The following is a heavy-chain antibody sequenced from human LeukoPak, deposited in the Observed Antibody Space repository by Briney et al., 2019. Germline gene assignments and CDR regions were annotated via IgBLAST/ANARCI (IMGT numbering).Heavy chain of an antibody. V-gene: IGHV3-9*01. Sequence: GGSLRLSCAASGFTFDDYAMHWVRQAPGKGLEWASGISWNSGSIGYADSVKGRFTISRENAKNSLYLQMNSLRAGDTAVYYCARVAKERVGGVYYFDYWGQGTLVTVSS. CDR2: ISWNSGSI. CDR3: ARVAKERVGGVYYFDY. J-gene: IGHJ4*02. D-gene: IGHD1-1*01. CDR1: GFTFDDYA.